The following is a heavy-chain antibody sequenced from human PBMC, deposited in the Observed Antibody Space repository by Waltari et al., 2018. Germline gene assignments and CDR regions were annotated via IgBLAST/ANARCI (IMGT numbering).Heavy chain of an antibody. CDR2: IYYSGST. V-gene: IGHV4-31*03. CDR3: ARDSSRSSVYYYYGMDV. Sequence: QVQLQESGPGLVKPSQTLSLTCTVSGGSISRGGYYWSWIRQPPGKGLEWIGYIYYSGSTYYNPSLKSRVTISVDTSKNQFSLKLSSVTAADTAVYYCARDSSRSSVYYYYGMDVWGQGTTVTVSS. D-gene: IGHD6-13*01. CDR1: GGSISRGGYY. J-gene: IGHJ6*02.